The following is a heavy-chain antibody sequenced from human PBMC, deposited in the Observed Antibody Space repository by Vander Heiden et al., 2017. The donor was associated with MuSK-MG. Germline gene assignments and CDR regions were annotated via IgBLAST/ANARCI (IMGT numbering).Heavy chain of an antibody. CDR1: GGSISSYY. V-gene: IGHV4-59*01. Sequence: QVQLQESGPGLVKPSEPLSLTCTVSGGSISSYYWSWIRQPPGKGLEWIGYIYYSGSTNYNPSLKSRVTISVDTAKNQFSLKLSSVTAADTAVYYCARDQRRGRGRQYSYGYQPSYYFDYWGQGTLVTVSS. D-gene: IGHD5-18*01. CDR2: IYYSGST. CDR3: ARDQRRGRGRQYSYGYQPSYYFDY. J-gene: IGHJ4*02.